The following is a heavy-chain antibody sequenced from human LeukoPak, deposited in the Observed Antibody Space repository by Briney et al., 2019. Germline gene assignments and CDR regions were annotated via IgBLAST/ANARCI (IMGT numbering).Heavy chain of an antibody. CDR3: AKGVLAVRLES. J-gene: IGHJ4*02. CDR2: ISGSGGIT. V-gene: IGHV3-23*01. Sequence: RAGGSLRLSCAASGFTFNSYSISWVRQAQGKGLEWVSSISGSGGITYYEDSVKGRFTISRDNSKNTMSLQMNSLRAEDTAVYYCAKGVLAVRLESWGQGTLVTVSS. CDR1: GFTFNSYS. D-gene: IGHD1-1*01.